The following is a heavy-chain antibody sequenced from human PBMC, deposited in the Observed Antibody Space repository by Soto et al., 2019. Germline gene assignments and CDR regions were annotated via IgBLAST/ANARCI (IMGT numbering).Heavy chain of an antibody. J-gene: IGHJ6*03. Sequence: QVQLVQSGAEVKKPGASVTVSCRSSGDTFNDYYIHWVRQAPGQGLEWMGWINPNGGVTKYAQKFQGWVPMTRDTSIRTVYMQLRRLRSDDTAVYYCARESGGATATLDYYYFYMDVWGTGTTVTVSS. CDR3: ARESGGATATLDYYYFYMDV. CDR1: GDTFNDYY. CDR2: INPNGGVT. D-gene: IGHD5-12*01. V-gene: IGHV1-2*04.